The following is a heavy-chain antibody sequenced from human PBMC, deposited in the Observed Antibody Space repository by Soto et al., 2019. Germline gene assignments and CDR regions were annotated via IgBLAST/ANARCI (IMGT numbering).Heavy chain of an antibody. J-gene: IGHJ4*02. Sequence: QVQLVESGGGVVQSGRSLTLSCAASGFTFISYVMHWVRQAPGKGLEWVAVIAYDGSNKYYADSVKGRFTISRDNSKKPLYLQMNILRAEDTAVYYCARDGWYNYGSPLDYWGQGILVTVSS. CDR1: GFTFISYV. V-gene: IGHV3-30-3*01. CDR2: IAYDGSNK. CDR3: ARDGWYNYGSPLDY. D-gene: IGHD5-18*01.